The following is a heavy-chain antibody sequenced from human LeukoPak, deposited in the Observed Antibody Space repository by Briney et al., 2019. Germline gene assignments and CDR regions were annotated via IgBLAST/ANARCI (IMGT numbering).Heavy chain of an antibody. Sequence: ASVKVSCKASGYTFTNYGLSWVRQAPGQGLEWMGWISAYNGNTNYAQKLQGRVTMTTDTSTSTAYMELRSLRSDDTAVYYCARDVYDILTGGDAFDIWGQGTMVTVSS. CDR2: ISAYNGNT. CDR3: ARDVYDILTGGDAFDI. J-gene: IGHJ3*02. CDR1: GYTFTNYG. D-gene: IGHD3-9*01. V-gene: IGHV1-18*01.